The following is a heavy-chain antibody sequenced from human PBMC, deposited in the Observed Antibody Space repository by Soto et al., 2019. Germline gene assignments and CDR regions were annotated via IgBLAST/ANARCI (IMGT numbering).Heavy chain of an antibody. CDR1: GFTFDDYA. V-gene: IGHV3-9*01. CDR2: ISWNSGSI. D-gene: IGHD2-15*01. J-gene: IGHJ3*02. Sequence: EVQLVESGGGLVQPGRSLRLSCAASGFTFDDYAMHWVRQAPGKGLEWVSGISWNSGSIGYADSVKGRFTITRDNAKNSLYLQMNSLRAEDTALYYCASGERSVLRAFDSWGQWTMVTVSS. CDR3: ASGERSVLRAFDS.